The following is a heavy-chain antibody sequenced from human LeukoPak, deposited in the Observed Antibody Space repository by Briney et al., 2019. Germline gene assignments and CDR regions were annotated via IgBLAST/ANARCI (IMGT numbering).Heavy chain of an antibody. J-gene: IGHJ5*02. CDR1: GYGFATYW. Sequence: GESLKISCKGIGYGFATYWIGWVRQLPGKGMEWMGVIYPGDSRTRYNPSFEGQVTISVDKSINTAYLQWVSLKASDSAMYYCACRDLTTTWSYPWGQGTLVTVSS. D-gene: IGHD1-14*01. V-gene: IGHV5-51*01. CDR3: ACRDLTTTWSYP. CDR2: IYPGDSRT.